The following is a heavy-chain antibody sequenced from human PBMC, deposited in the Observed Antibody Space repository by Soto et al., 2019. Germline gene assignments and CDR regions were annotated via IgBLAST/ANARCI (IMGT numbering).Heavy chain of an antibody. CDR2: VSSSGTAI. D-gene: IGHD1-1*01. V-gene: IGHV3-48*03. Sequence: PGGSLRLSCAASGFTFSSYEMNWVRQAPGKGLEWVSYVSSSGTAIYYADSVKGRFSISRDNAKNSLYLQINSLRGDDTAIYYCVRSGDNYNLLDYWGQGTPVTVSS. J-gene: IGHJ4*02. CDR3: VRSGDNYNLLDY. CDR1: GFTFSSYE.